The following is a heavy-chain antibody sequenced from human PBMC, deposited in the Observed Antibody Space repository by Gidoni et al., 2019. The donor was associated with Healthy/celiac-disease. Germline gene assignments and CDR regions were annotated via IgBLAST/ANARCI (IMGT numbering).Heavy chain of an antibody. V-gene: IGHV3-33*01. J-gene: IGHJ6*02. CDR3: ARDSMVQGVNGMDV. CDR1: GFTFSRYG. Sequence: QVQLVESGGGVVQPGRSLRLSCAASGFTFSRYGMHWVRQAPGKGLEWVAVIWYDGSNKYYADSVKGRFTISRDNSKNTLYLQMNSLRAEDTAVYYCARDSMVQGVNGMDVWGQGTTVTVSS. CDR2: IWYDGSNK. D-gene: IGHD3-10*01.